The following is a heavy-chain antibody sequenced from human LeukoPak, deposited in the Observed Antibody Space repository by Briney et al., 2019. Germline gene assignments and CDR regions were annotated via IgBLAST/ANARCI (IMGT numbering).Heavy chain of an antibody. CDR2: ISSSSSYI. Sequence: PGGSLRLSCAASGFAFSTYSMNWVRQAPGKGPEWVSCISSSSSYINYTDSVKGRFTISRDNAKNSLYLQMYSLRAEDTAVYYCATLGPTGGDFTYNWFDPWGQGTLVTVSS. CDR1: GFAFSTYS. J-gene: IGHJ5*02. D-gene: IGHD2-21*02. V-gene: IGHV3-21*01. CDR3: ATLGPTGGDFTYNWFDP.